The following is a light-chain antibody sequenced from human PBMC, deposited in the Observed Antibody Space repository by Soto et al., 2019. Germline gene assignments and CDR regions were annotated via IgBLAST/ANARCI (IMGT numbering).Light chain of an antibody. V-gene: IGKV3-15*01. CDR3: QQYNNWPPT. J-gene: IGKJ1*01. CDR2: GAS. Sequence: ELVMTPSPATLSVSPGERATLSCRASQSVSNNLAWYQQKPGQAPRLLIYGASTRATGFPARFSGSGSGTEFTLTISSLQSEDFAVYYCQQYNNWPPTFGQGTKVDIK. CDR1: QSVSNN.